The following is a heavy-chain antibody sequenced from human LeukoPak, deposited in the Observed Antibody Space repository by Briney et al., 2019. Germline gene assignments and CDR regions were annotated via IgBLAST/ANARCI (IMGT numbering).Heavy chain of an antibody. CDR1: GGTFSSCA. D-gene: IGHD2/OR15-2a*01. V-gene: IGHV1-69*06. CDR3: ASPVSGYYGMDV. CDR2: IIHIFGTT. Sequence: KLSCTASGGTFSSCAMSWVRQAPGQGLEWMGGIIHIFGTTNYAQTLKGRVTISADKSTSTAYMELSSLRSEDTAVYYCASPVSGYYGMDVWGQGTTVTVSS. J-gene: IGHJ6*02.